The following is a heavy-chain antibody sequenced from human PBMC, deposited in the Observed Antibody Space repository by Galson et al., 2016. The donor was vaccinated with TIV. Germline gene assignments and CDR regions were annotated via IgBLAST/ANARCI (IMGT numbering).Heavy chain of an antibody. D-gene: IGHD3-22*01. J-gene: IGHJ4*02. CDR2: INPDSGDT. Sequence: SVKVSCKASGYIFANYYMHWVRQAPGEGLEWMGWINPDSGDTSFAPRFQGRLTISRDNAKNSLFLQMNSLRAEDTAVYYCARGSPPIWDSSGYYFDHWGQRTLVTVST. V-gene: IGHV1-2*02. CDR3: ARGSPPIWDSSGYYFDH. CDR1: GYIFANYY.